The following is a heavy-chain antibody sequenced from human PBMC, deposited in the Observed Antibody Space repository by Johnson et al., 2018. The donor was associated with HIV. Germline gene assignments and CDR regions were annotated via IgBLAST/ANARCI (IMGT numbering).Heavy chain of an antibody. Sequence: QVQLVESGGGLVKPGGSLRLSCAASGFTFSDYYMSWIRQAPGKGLEWVSYISSSGSTIYYAYSVKGRFTISRDNAKNSLYLQMNRLRAEDTAVYYCARMSPTNWGYPDAFDVWGQGTMVTVSS. D-gene: IGHD7-27*01. V-gene: IGHV3-11*01. CDR1: GFTFSDYY. CDR2: ISSSGSTI. J-gene: IGHJ3*01. CDR3: ARMSPTNWGYPDAFDV.